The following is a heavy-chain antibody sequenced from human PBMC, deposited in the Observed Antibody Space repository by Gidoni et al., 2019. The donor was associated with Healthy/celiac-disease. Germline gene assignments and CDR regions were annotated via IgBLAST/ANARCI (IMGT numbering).Heavy chain of an antibody. D-gene: IGHD3-22*01. V-gene: IGHV3-33*01. J-gene: IGHJ1*01. CDR3: ARADSSGPAEYFQH. CDR1: GFTFSSYG. Sequence: QVQLVESGGGVVQQPGRSLRLSCAASGFTFSSYGMHWVRQAPGKGLEWVAVIWYDGSNKYYADSVKGRFTISRDNSKNTLYLQMNSLRAEDTAVYYCARADSSGPAEYFQHWGQGTLVTVSS. CDR2: IWYDGSNK.